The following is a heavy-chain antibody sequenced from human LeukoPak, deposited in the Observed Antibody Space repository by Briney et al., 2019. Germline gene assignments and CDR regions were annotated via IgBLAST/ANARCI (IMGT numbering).Heavy chain of an antibody. CDR3: ARDEFGELHLFDY. V-gene: IGHV3-30-3*01. CDR1: GFTFSSYA. D-gene: IGHD3-10*01. CDR2: ISYDGSNK. J-gene: IGHJ4*02. Sequence: PGRSLRLSCAASGFTFSSYAMHWVRQAPGKGLEWVAVISYDGSNKYYADSVKGRFTISRDNSKNTLYLQMNSLRAEDTAVYYCARDEFGELHLFDYWGQGTLVTVSS.